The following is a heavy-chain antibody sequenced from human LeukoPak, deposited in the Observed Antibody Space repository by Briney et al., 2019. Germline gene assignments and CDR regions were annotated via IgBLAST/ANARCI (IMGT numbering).Heavy chain of an antibody. CDR3: AKKDVSYFDY. CDR1: GFTFSSFW. Sequence: GGSLRLSCAASGFTFSSFWMSWVRQAPGKGLEWVAVISSDGSNKYYADSVKGRFTISRDNSKNTLYLQMNSLRAEDTAVYYCAKKDVSYFDYWGQGTLVTVSS. CDR2: ISSDGSNK. V-gene: IGHV3-30*18. J-gene: IGHJ4*02. D-gene: IGHD2-15*01.